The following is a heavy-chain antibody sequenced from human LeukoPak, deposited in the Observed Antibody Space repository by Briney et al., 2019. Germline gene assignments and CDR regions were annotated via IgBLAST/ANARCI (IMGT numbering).Heavy chain of an antibody. J-gene: IGHJ5*02. CDR1: GGSISSYY. Sequence: SETLSLTCAVSGGSISSYYWSWVRQPPGKGLEWIGYIYYSGSTNYNPSLKSRVTISVDTSKNQFSLKLSSVTAADTAVYYCARARNWFDPWGQGTLVTVSS. V-gene: IGHV4-59*01. CDR2: IYYSGST. CDR3: ARARNWFDP.